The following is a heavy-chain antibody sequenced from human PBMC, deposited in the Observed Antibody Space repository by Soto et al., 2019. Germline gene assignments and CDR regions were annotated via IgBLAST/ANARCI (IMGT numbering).Heavy chain of an antibody. J-gene: IGHJ4*02. CDR2: ISAYNGNT. CDR1: GYTFTSYG. Sequence: QVQLVQSGAEVKKPGASVKVSCKASGYTFTSYGISWVRQAPGQGLEWMGWISAYNGNTNYAQKPQGRVTMTTDTPTSTAYMELRSLRSDATAVYYCARDVYYYGSGSPRRRFDYWGQGTLVTVSS. CDR3: ARDVYYYGSGSPRRRFDY. D-gene: IGHD3-10*01. V-gene: IGHV1-18*01.